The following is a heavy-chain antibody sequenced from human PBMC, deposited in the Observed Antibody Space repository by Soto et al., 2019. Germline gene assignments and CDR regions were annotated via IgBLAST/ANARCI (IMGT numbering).Heavy chain of an antibody. CDR1: GGTFSSYA. J-gene: IGHJ6*02. D-gene: IGHD3-16*01. Sequence: ASVKVSCKASGGTFSSYAISWVRQAPGQGLEWMGGIIPIFGTANYAQKFQGRVTTTADESTSTAYMELSSLRSEDTAVYYCARDTGGIHGMDVWGQGTTVTVSS. CDR2: IIPIFGTA. CDR3: ARDTGGIHGMDV. V-gene: IGHV1-69*13.